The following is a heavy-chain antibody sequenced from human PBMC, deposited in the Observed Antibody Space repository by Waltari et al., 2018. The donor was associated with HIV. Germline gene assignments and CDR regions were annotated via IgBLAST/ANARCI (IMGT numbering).Heavy chain of an antibody. D-gene: IGHD2-2*01. J-gene: IGHJ6*02. Sequence: QVQLQESGPGLVKPSETLSLICTVSGGSIDYYYWSWIRQPPGKGLEWIGYIYYSGSTNNNPALKSQVTMSVDTSKNQFSLNLSSVTAADAAVYYCARQGCTSTSCQRRGGMDVWGQGTSVSVSS. CDR2: IYYSGST. V-gene: IGHV4-59*08. CDR3: ARQGCTSTSCQRRGGMDV. CDR1: GGSIDYYY.